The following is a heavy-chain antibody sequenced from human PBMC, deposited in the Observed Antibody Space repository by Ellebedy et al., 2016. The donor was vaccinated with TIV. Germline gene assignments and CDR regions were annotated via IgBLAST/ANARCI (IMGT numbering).Heavy chain of an antibody. J-gene: IGHJ3*02. Sequence: PGGSLRLSCAASGFTFSSYWMYWVRQAPGKGLVWVSRISRDGSSTSYADSVKGRFTISRDNAKNTLYLQMNSLRAEDTAVYYCAREGDIDAFDIWGQGTMVTVSS. V-gene: IGHV3-74*01. CDR1: GFTFSSYW. CDR3: AREGDIDAFDI. D-gene: IGHD3-10*01. CDR2: ISRDGSST.